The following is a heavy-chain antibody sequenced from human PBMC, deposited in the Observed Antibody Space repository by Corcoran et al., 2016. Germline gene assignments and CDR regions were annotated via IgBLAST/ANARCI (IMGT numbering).Heavy chain of an antibody. CDR1: GGSFSGYY. CDR3: AREYGSGSYYNWFDP. J-gene: IGHJ5*02. Sequence: QVQLQQWGAGLLKPSETLSLTCAVYGGSFSGYYWSWIRQPPGKGLEWIGEINHSGSTNYNPSLKSRVTISVDTSKNRFSLKLSSVTAADTAVYYCAREYGSGSYYNWFDPWGQGTLVTVSS. V-gene: IGHV4-34*01. CDR2: INHSGST. D-gene: IGHD3-10*01.